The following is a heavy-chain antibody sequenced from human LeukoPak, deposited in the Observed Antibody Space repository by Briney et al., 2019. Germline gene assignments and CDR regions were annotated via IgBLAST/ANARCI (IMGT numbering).Heavy chain of an antibody. CDR2: IYYSGST. CDR1: GGSISSSSYY. V-gene: IGHV4-39*07. J-gene: IGHJ4*02. Sequence: SSETLSLTCTVSGGSISSSSYYWGWIRQPPGKGLEWIGSIYYSGSTYYNPSLKSRVTISVDTSKNQFSLKLSSVTAADTAVYYCARDRSRYYYDSSGYYPPFDYWGQGTLVTVSS. CDR3: ARDRSRYYYDSSGYYPPFDY. D-gene: IGHD3-22*01.